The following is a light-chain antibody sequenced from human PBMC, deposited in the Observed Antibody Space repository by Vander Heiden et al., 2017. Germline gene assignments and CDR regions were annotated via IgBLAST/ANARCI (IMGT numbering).Light chain of an antibody. CDR3: QQYYSPPLT. V-gene: IGKV4-1*01. Sequence: DIVMTQSPDSLAVSLGERATINCKSSQSILSSSNNQNYFAWYQQKAGQPPKVLIYWASTRESGVPDRFSGSGSGTDFTLTISSLQAEDVAVYYCQQYYSPPLTFGGGTKVEIK. J-gene: IGKJ4*01. CDR2: WAS. CDR1: QSILSSSNNQNY.